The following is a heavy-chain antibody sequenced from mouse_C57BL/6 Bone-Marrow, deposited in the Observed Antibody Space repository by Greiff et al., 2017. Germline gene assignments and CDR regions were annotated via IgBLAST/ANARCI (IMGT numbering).Heavy chain of an antibody. CDR3: ARLNWAWFAY. Sequence: EVQLVESGGDLVKPGGSLKLSCAASGFTFSSYGMSWVRQTPDKRLEWVATISSGGSYTYYPDSVKGRFTISRDNAKNTLYLQMSSLKSEDTAMYYCARLNWAWFAYWGQGTLVTVSA. CDR2: ISSGGSYT. V-gene: IGHV5-6*01. CDR1: GFTFSSYG. J-gene: IGHJ3*01. D-gene: IGHD4-1*01.